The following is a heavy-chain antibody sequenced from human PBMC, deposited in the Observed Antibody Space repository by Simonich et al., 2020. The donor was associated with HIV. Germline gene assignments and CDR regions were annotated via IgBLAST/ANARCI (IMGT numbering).Heavy chain of an antibody. CDR3: ASGGSISSVWADDY. CDR2: ISYDGSNK. J-gene: IGHJ4*02. Sequence: QVQLVESGGGVVQPGRSLRLSCAASGFTFSSYAMHWVRQAPGKGLEWEAGISYDGSNKYYAVSVKGRFTISRDNSKNTLYLQMISLRAEDTAVYYCASGGSISSVWADDYWGQGTLVTVSS. V-gene: IGHV3-30*07. D-gene: IGHD3-16*01. CDR1: GFTFSSYA.